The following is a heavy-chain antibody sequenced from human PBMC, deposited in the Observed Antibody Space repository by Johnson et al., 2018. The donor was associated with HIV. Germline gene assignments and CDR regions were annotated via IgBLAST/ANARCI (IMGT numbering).Heavy chain of an antibody. V-gene: IGHV3-66*02. D-gene: IGHD1-26*01. CDR2: IYSGGST. J-gene: IGHJ3*02. Sequence: VQLVESGGGLVQPGGSLRLSCAASGFTFSDYYMSWIRQAPGKGLEWVSVIYSGGSTYYADSVKGRFTISRDNSKNTLYLQMNSLRAEDTAVYYCAKPEKGSYFSTGLSRGAFDIWGQGTMVTVSS. CDR3: AKPEKGSYFSTGLSRGAFDI. CDR1: GFTFSDYY.